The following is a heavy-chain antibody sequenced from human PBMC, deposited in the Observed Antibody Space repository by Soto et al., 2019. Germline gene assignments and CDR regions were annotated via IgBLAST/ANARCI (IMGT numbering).Heavy chain of an antibody. Sequence: SVKVSCKASGGTFSSYSISWVRQAPGQGLEWMGGIIPIFGTANYAQKFQGRVTITADESTSTAYMELSSLRSEDTAVYYCARHAGIQLWSPFDYWGQGTLVTVSS. D-gene: IGHD5-18*01. CDR3: ARHAGIQLWSPFDY. J-gene: IGHJ4*02. CDR2: IIPIFGTA. CDR1: GGTFSSYS. V-gene: IGHV1-69*13.